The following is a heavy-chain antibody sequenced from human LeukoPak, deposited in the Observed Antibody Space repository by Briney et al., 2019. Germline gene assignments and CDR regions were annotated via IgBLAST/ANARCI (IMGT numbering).Heavy chain of an antibody. Sequence: ASVKVSCKASGYTFTSYGISWVRQAPGQGLEWMGWISAYNGNTNYAQKLQGRVTMTTDTSTSTAYMKLRSLRSDDTAVYYCARVFEYSSSSGAFDIWGQGTMVTVSS. CDR2: ISAYNGNT. D-gene: IGHD6-6*01. CDR1: GYTFTSYG. J-gene: IGHJ3*02. V-gene: IGHV1-18*01. CDR3: ARVFEYSSSSGAFDI.